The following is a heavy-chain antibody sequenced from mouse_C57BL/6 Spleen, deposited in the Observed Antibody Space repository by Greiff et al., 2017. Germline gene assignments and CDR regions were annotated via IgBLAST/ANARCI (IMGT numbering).Heavy chain of an antibody. CDR2: INPSSGYT. CDR3: ARTTVVNHYAMDY. D-gene: IGHD1-1*01. CDR1: GYTFTSYW. J-gene: IGHJ4*01. V-gene: IGHV1-7*01. Sequence: LVESGAELAQPGASVKLSCKASGYTFTSYWMHWVKQRPGQGLEWIGYINPSSGYTKYNQKFQDKATLTADKSSSTAYMQLSSLTYEDSAVYYCARTTVVNHYAMDYWGQGTSVTVSS.